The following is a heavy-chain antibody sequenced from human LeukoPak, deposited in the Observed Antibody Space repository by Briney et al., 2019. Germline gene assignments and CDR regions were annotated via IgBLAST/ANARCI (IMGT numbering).Heavy chain of an antibody. D-gene: IGHD3-3*01. CDR2: ISAYNGNT. CDR1: GYTFVEYH. CDR3: ATELGWSGAFQFDP. V-gene: IGHV1-18*04. Sequence: ASMRVSCKASGYTFVEYHLHWVRQAPGQGLEWMGWISAYNGNTNYAQKLQGRVTMTEDTSTDTAYMELSSLRSDDTAMYYCATELGWSGAFQFDPRGQGTLVIVSS. J-gene: IGHJ5*02.